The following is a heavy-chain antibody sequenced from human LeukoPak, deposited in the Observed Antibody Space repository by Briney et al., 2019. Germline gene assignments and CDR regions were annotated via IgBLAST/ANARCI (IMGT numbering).Heavy chain of an antibody. V-gene: IGHV4-39*07. CDR1: GGSISTSNYY. Sequence: PSETLSLTCTVSGGSISTSNYYWGWIRQPPGKGLEWIGNIFYSGSTYYSPSLRSRVTISLDTSRNQFSLKLNSVTAADTAVYYCARGKVLLWFGELLAHNWFDPWGQGTLVTVSS. J-gene: IGHJ5*02. D-gene: IGHD3-10*01. CDR3: ARGKVLLWFGELLAHNWFDP. CDR2: IFYSGST.